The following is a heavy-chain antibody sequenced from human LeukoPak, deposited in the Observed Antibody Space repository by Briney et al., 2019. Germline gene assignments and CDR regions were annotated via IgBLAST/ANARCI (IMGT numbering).Heavy chain of an antibody. CDR1: GYTFTNYY. Sequence: ASVKVSCKASGYTFTNYYIHWVRQAPGHGLEWMGISNPSGDSTNYAQKFQGRVTMTRDTSTSTVYMDLSSLRSEDTAVYYCAKRGLEMDIILGAFDIWGQGTMVTVSS. V-gene: IGHV1-46*01. J-gene: IGHJ3*02. CDR2: SNPSGDST. D-gene: IGHD5-24*01. CDR3: AKRGLEMDIILGAFDI.